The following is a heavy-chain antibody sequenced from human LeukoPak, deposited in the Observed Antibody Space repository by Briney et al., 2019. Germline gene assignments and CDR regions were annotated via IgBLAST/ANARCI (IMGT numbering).Heavy chain of an antibody. CDR1: GYTFTSYG. J-gene: IGHJ3*02. Sequence: GASVKVSCKASGYTFTSYGISWVRQAPGQGLEWMGWISAYNGNTNYAQKLQGRVTMTTDTSTSTAYMELRSLRSDDTAVYYCARQKAPYYDFWMGYYSGDAFDIWGQGTMVTVSS. CDR3: ARQKAPYYDFWMGYYSGDAFDI. CDR2: ISAYNGNT. V-gene: IGHV1-18*01. D-gene: IGHD3-3*01.